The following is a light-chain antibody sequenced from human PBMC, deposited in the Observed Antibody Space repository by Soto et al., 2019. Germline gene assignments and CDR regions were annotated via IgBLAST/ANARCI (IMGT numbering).Light chain of an antibody. V-gene: IGLV2-14*01. CDR3: SSDTSSSTWV. CDR2: EVS. Sequence: QSALTQPASVSGSPGQSITISCTGTSSDVGGYNYVSWYQQHPGKAPKLMIYEVSNRPSGVSNRFSGSKSGNTASLTIAGLQAEDEDDYYCSSDTSSSTWVFGGGTKLTVL. J-gene: IGLJ3*02. CDR1: SSDVGGYNY.